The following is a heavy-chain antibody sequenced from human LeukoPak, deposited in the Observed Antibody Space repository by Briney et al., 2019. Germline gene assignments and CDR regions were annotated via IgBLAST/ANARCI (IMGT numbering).Heavy chain of an antibody. V-gene: IGHV4-34*01. CDR3: ARGGRWLQLKGDFDY. CDR1: GGSFSGYY. D-gene: IGHD5-24*01. Sequence: SETLSLTCAVYGGSFSGYYWSWIRQPPGKGLEWIGEIDHSGSTNYNPSLKSRVTISVDTSKNQFSLKLSSVTAADTAVYYCARGGRWLQLKGDFDYWGQGTLVTVSS. J-gene: IGHJ4*02. CDR2: IDHSGST.